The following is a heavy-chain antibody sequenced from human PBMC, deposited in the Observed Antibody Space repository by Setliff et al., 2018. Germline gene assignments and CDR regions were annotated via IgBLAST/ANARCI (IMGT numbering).Heavy chain of an antibody. D-gene: IGHD3-16*01. V-gene: IGHV4-34*01. CDR1: GGSFSGYY. J-gene: IGHJ4*02. Sequence: SETLSLTCAVYGGSFSGYYWSWIRQPPGKGLEWIGEINHSGSTNDNPSLKSRVTMSVDTSKNQFSLKLSSVTAADTAMYYCARLRGAFDYWGQGTLVTVSS. CDR3: ARLRGAFDY. CDR2: INHSGST.